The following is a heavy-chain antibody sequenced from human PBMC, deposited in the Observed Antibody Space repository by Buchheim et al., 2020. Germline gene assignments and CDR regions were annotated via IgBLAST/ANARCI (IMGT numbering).Heavy chain of an antibody. J-gene: IGHJ6*02. CDR3: AGAAGYAILTTQYADYYYYAMDV. CDR1: GGSLSSYA. Sequence: QVQLVQSGAEVKKPGSSVKVSCKASGGSLSSYAGNWVRQAPGQGLEWMGGIISIFGTTHFAQKFQGRVTITADESLTTAYMEMTNLKSDDTAVYHCAGAAGYAILTTQYADYYYYAMDVWGQGT. D-gene: IGHD2-2*02. V-gene: IGHV1-69*01. CDR2: IISIFGTT.